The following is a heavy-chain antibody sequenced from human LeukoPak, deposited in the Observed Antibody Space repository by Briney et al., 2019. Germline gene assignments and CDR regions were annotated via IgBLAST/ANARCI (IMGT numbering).Heavy chain of an antibody. Sequence: ASVKVSCKASGYTFTGYYMHWVRQAPGQGLEWVGWINPNSGGTNYAQKFQGRVTMTRDTPISTAYMELSRLRSDDTAVYYCAKSGIAAAGGGANWFDPWGQGTLVTVSS. J-gene: IGHJ5*02. D-gene: IGHD6-13*01. V-gene: IGHV1-2*02. CDR2: INPNSGGT. CDR3: AKSGIAAAGGGANWFDP. CDR1: GYTFTGYY.